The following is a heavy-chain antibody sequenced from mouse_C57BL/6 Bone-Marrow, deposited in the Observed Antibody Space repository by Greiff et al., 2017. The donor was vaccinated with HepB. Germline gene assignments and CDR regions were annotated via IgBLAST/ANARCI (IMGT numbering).Heavy chain of an antibody. V-gene: IGHV14-4*01. CDR3: TSLGGFAY. CDR1: GFNIKDDY. Sequence: EVQLQQSGAELVRPGASVKLSCTASGFNIKDDYMHWVKQRPEQGLEWIGWIDPENGDTEYASKFQGKATITADTSSNTAYLQLSSLTSEDTAVYYCTSLGGFAYWGQGTTLTVSS. CDR2: IDPENGDT. J-gene: IGHJ2*01.